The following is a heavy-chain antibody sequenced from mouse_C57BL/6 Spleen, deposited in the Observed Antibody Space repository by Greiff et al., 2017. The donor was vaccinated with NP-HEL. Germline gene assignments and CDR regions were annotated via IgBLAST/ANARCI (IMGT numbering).Heavy chain of an antibody. J-gene: IGHJ3*01. Sequence: QVQLQQPGAELVRPGTSVKLSCKASGYTFTSYWMHWVKQRPGQGLEWIGVIDPSDSYTNYNQKFKGKATLTVDTSSSTAYMQLSSLTSEDSAVYYCARDYGSSIFNYWGQGTLVTVSA. D-gene: IGHD1-1*01. CDR3: ARDYGSSIFNY. V-gene: IGHV1-59*01. CDR1: GYTFTSYW. CDR2: IDPSDSYT.